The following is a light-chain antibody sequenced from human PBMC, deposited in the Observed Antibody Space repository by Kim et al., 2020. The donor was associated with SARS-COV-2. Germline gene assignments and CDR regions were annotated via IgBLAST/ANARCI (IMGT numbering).Light chain of an antibody. J-gene: IGLJ1*01. CDR3: GTWDNSLRAYV. V-gene: IGLV1-51*01. CDR2: DND. CDR1: SSNVDSNY. Sequence: QSVLTQPPSVSAAPGQKVVISCSGSSSNVDSNYVCWYRQLPGSAPRLLIYDNDKRPSGIPDRFSGSKSGTSATLGITGVQTGDEADYYCGTWDNSLRAYVFGAGTKVTVL.